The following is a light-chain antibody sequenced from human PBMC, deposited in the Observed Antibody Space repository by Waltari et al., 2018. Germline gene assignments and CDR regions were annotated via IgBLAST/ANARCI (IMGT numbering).Light chain of an antibody. V-gene: IGLV3-10*01. Sequence: SYELTQPPSVSVSPGQTARITCSGHELPRKYAYWFQQKSGQDPRLVIYEDTKRPSGIPERFSGSSSGTVATLTISGAQVDDEADYYCYSSDSTGLRVFGGGTTVVVL. CDR3: YSSDSTGLRV. CDR1: ELPRKY. CDR2: EDT. J-gene: IGLJ1*01.